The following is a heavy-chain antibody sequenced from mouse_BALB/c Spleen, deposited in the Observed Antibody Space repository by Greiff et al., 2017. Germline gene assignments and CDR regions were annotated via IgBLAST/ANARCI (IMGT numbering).Heavy chain of an antibody. CDR2: INPYNGAT. V-gene: IGHV1-31*01. CDR1: GYSFTGYY. CDR3: AREGDSSGYVDY. Sequence: EVKLVESGPELVKPGASVKISCKASGYSFTGYYMHWVKQSHVKSLEWIGRINPYNGATSYNQNFKDKASLTVDKSSSTAYMELHSLTSEDSAVYYCAREGDSSGYVDYWGQGTTLTVSS. J-gene: IGHJ2*01. D-gene: IGHD3-2*01.